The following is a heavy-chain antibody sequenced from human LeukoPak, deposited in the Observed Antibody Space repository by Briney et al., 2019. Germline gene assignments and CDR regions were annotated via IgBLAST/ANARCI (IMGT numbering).Heavy chain of an antibody. CDR3: ARDDLYDFWSGYYLPFDH. Sequence: GGSLRLSCAASGFTFSTYGMHWVRQAPGKGLEWVSFIRYDGSNKYYADSVKGRFTISRDNSKNTLYLQMNSLRAEDTAVYYCARDDLYDFWSGYYLPFDHWGQGTLVTVSS. D-gene: IGHD3-3*01. J-gene: IGHJ4*02. CDR2: IRYDGSNK. CDR1: GFTFSTYG. V-gene: IGHV3-30*02.